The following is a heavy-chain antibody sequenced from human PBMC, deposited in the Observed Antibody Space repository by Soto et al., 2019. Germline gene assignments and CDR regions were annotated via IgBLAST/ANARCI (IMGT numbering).Heavy chain of an antibody. J-gene: IGHJ6*02. D-gene: IGHD3-3*01. CDR1: GGAFSGYY. CDR2: INHSGST. V-gene: IGHV4-34*01. CDR3: ARGGIRITIFGVVSAPYGMDV. Sequence: PETLSLTCAVYGGAFSGYYRSWIRQPPGKGLEWIVDINHSGSTNYNPSLKSRVTISVDTSKNQFSLKLSSVTAADTAVYYCARGGIRITIFGVVSAPYGMDVWGQGTTVT.